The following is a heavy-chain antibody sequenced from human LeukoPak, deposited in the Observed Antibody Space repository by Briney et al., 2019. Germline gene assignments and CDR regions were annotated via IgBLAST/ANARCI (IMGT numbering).Heavy chain of an antibody. CDR2: IYYSGST. D-gene: IGHD3-22*01. CDR1: GGSISSYY. Sequence: PSETLSLTCTVSGGSISSYYWSWIRQPPGKGLEWIGYIYYSGSTNYNPSLKSRVTISVDTSKNQFSLKLSSVTAVDTAVYYCARDQGVYDSSGYYYGVWFDPWGQGTLVTVSS. CDR3: ARDQGVYDSSGYYYGVWFDP. J-gene: IGHJ5*02. V-gene: IGHV4-59*01.